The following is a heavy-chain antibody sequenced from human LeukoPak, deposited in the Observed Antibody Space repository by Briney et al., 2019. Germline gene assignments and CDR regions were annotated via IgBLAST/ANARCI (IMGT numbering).Heavy chain of an antibody. D-gene: IGHD5-18*01. CDR3: ASLSYGYSSAAGRNY. CDR2: ISIYNGNT. J-gene: IGHJ4*02. CDR1: GYTFTSYG. V-gene: IGHV1-18*01. Sequence: ASVKVSCKASGYTFTSYGITWVRQAPGQGLEWMGWISIYNGNTNYAQKLQGRVTMTTDTSTSTAYMELRSLRSDDTAVYYCASLSYGYSSAAGRNYWGQGTLVTVSS.